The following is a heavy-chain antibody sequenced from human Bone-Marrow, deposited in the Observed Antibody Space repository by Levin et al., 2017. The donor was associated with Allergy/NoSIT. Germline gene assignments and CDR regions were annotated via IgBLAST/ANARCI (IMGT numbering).Heavy chain of an antibody. CDR1: GFTFSSYA. Sequence: GGSLRLSCSASGFTFSSYAMHWVHQAPGKGLEYVSAISSNGGSTYYADSVKGRFTISRDNSKNTLYLQMSSLRAEDTAVYYCVKDNRIAAAGGNWFDPWGQGTLVTVSS. CDR3: VKDNRIAAAGGNWFDP. J-gene: IGHJ5*02. V-gene: IGHV3-64D*06. CDR2: ISSNGGST. D-gene: IGHD6-13*01.